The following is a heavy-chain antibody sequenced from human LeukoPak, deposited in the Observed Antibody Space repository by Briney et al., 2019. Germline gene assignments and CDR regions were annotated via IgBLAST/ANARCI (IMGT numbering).Heavy chain of an antibody. V-gene: IGHV3-23*01. CDR2: INDRGDDT. Sequence: GGSLRLSCATSGSTFSSYAMSWVRQAPGKGLEWVSSINDRGDDTYYADSVKGRFTISRDNSKNTLYLQMNSLRAEDTAVYYCAKDVGRYCSSTSCSTDYWGQGTLVTVPS. D-gene: IGHD2-2*01. CDR3: AKDVGRYCSSTSCSTDY. CDR1: GSTFSSYA. J-gene: IGHJ4*02.